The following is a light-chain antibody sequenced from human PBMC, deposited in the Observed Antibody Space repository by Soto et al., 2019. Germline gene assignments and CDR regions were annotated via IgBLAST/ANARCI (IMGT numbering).Light chain of an antibody. CDR2: DTS. V-gene: IGKV3-20*01. Sequence: ETVLTQSPGTLSLSPGERATVSWRASQSVGGNSLAWYQQRPGQAPRLLIYDTSKRATGIPDRFSGSGSGTDFTLTISRLEPADFAVYYCQQYQNSPRTFGQGTKVEIK. CDR3: QQYQNSPRT. J-gene: IGKJ1*01. CDR1: QSVGGNS.